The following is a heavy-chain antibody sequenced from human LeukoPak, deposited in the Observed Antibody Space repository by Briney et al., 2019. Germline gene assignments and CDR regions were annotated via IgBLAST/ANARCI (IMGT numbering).Heavy chain of an antibody. CDR1: GGTFSSIS. J-gene: IGHJ4*02. D-gene: IGHD4-23*01. CDR2: IIPLLGVT. Sequence: SVKVSCKASGGTFSSISFHWVRQAPGQGLEWMGRIIPLLGVTKYAQTFQDRVTISADKSTSTAYMELSSLRSEDTAVYYCARDDLDSLSQLLGQWGQGTLVTVSS. V-gene: IGHV1-69*04. CDR3: ARDDLDSLSQLLGQ.